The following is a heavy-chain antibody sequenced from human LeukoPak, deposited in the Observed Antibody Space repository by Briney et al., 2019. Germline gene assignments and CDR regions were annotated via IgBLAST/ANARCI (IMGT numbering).Heavy chain of an antibody. J-gene: IGHJ3*02. Sequence: GGSLRLSCATSGFTFSNAWMNWVRQAPGKGLEWVSFISGNGGRTDYAESVKGRFTISRDNSKKMVYLQMNSLRDEDTATYYCAKDPNGDYVGTFDMWGQGTMVTVSS. CDR2: ISGNGGRT. V-gene: IGHV3-23*01. D-gene: IGHD4-17*01. CDR1: GFTFSNAW. CDR3: AKDPNGDYVGTFDM.